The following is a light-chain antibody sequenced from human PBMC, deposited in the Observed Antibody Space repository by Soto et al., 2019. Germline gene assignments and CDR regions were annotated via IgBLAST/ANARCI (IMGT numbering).Light chain of an antibody. CDR3: SSYGGFNNVL. CDR2: HVS. Sequence: QSALTQPPSASGSPGQSVTISCTGAGTDVGQYNYVSWYQQHPGKAPKLLIHHVSRPPSGSPARFSGSKSGNTASLTVSGLQTEDEADYYCSSYGGFNNVLFGGGTKLTVL. CDR1: GTDVGQYNY. V-gene: IGLV2-8*01. J-gene: IGLJ2*01.